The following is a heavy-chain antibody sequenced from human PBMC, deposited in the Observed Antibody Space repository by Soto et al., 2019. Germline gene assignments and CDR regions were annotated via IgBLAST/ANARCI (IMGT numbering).Heavy chain of an antibody. Sequence: WASVKVSCKVSGYTLTELSMHWVRQAPGKGLEWMGGFDPEDGETIYAQKFQGRVTMTEDTSTDTAYMELSSLRSEDTAVYYCARDLGGVVTPCWFDPWGQGTLVTVSS. V-gene: IGHV1-24*01. D-gene: IGHD3-16*01. CDR3: ARDLGGVVTPCWFDP. J-gene: IGHJ5*02. CDR1: GYTLTELS. CDR2: FDPEDGET.